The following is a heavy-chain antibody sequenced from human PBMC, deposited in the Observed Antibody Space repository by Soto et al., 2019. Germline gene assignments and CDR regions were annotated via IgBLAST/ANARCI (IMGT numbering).Heavy chain of an antibody. J-gene: IGHJ4*02. D-gene: IGHD2-15*01. V-gene: IGHV1-3*01. CDR3: ARDILFDY. CDR2: INAGNGNT. Sequence: ASVKVSCKASGYTFSGHAILWLRQAPGQRLEWMGWINAGNGNTKYSQKFQGRVTITRDTSASTAYMELSSLRSEDTAVYYCARDILFDYWGQGTLVNVSS. CDR1: GYTFSGHA.